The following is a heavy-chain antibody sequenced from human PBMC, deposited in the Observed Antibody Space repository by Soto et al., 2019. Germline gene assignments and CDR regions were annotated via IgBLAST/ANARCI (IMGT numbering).Heavy chain of an antibody. V-gene: IGHV3-30*03. Sequence: GGSLRLSCAASGFTFSSYGMHWVRQAPGKGLEWVAVISYDGSNKYYADSVKGRFTISRDNSKNTLYLQMNSLRAEDTAVYYCARERVYDYVWGSYLGVAFDIWGQGTMVT. CDR1: GFTFSSYG. J-gene: IGHJ3*02. CDR2: ISYDGSNK. D-gene: IGHD3-16*02. CDR3: ARERVYDYVWGSYLGVAFDI.